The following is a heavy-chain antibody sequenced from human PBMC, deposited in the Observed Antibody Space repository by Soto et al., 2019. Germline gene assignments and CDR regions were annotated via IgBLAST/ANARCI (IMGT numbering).Heavy chain of an antibody. V-gene: IGHV2-70*01. Sequence: SGPTLVKPTQTLTLTCTFSGFSLSTSGMCVSWIRQPPGKALEWLALIDWDDDKYYSTSLKTRLTISKDTSKNQVVLTMTNMDPVDTATYYCARVVESSSWIRRRYYYGMDVWGQGTTVTVSS. D-gene: IGHD6-13*01. CDR1: GFSLSTSGMC. J-gene: IGHJ6*02. CDR3: ARVVESSSWIRRRYYYGMDV. CDR2: IDWDDDK.